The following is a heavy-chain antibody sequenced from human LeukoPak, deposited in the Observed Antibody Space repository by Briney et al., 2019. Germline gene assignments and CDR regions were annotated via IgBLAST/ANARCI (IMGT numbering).Heavy chain of an antibody. CDR3: ATLAADYSSSWHRWFDP. CDR2: INPNSGGT. V-gene: IGHV1-69*10. J-gene: IGHJ5*02. D-gene: IGHD6-13*01. Sequence: GASAKVSCKASGGTFSSYAISWVRQAPGQGLEWMGWINPNSGGTNYAQKFQGRVTMTEDTSTDTAYMELSSLRSEDTAVYYCATLAADYSSSWHRWFDPWGQGTLVTVSS. CDR1: GGTFSSYA.